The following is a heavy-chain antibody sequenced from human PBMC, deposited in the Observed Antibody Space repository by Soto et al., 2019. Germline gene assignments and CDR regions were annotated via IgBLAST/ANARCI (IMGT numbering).Heavy chain of an antibody. Sequence: ASVKVSCKASGYTFTSHHMHWVRQVPGEGLDWMGMINPRSGGTNSPQKFQGRVTMTRDTSTSTVYMELSSLRSEDTAVYYCCRLDYGQGYWGQGTLVPVSS. J-gene: IGHJ4*02. CDR2: INPRSGGT. CDR1: GYTFTSHH. V-gene: IGHV1-46*03. CDR3: CRLDYGQGY. D-gene: IGHD3-10*01.